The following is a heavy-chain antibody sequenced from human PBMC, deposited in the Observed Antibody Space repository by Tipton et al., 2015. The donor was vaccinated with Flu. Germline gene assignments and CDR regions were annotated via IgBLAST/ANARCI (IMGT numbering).Heavy chain of an antibody. D-gene: IGHD4-11*01. CDR1: GYRFTTYG. V-gene: IGHV1-18*01. CDR3: ARRDYSNYVSDPKNWFDS. CDR2: ISANNGNT. Sequence: QLVQSGAEVKKPGASVKVSCKTSGYRFTTYGISWVRQAPGQGPEWMGWISANNGNTKYVQKFQGRVTLTTDTSTRTAYMELRSLTSDDTAVYYCARRDYSNYVSDPKNWFDSWGLGTLVTVSS. J-gene: IGHJ5*01.